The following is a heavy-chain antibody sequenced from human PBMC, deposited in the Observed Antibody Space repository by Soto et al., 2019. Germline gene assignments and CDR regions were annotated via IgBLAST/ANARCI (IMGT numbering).Heavy chain of an antibody. CDR3: ARGTYSSPGNFDY. J-gene: IGHJ4*02. CDR2: INHSGST. D-gene: IGHD6-13*01. V-gene: IGHV4-34*01. Sequence: SETLSLTCAVYGGSFIGYYCSFIRHPPGKGLEWIGEINHSGSTNYNPSLKSRVTISVDTSKNQFSLKLSSVTAADTAVYYCARGTYSSPGNFDYWGQGTLVTVSS. CDR1: GGSFIGYY.